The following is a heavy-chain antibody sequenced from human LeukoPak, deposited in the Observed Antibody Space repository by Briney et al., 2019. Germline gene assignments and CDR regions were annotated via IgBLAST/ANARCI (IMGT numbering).Heavy chain of an antibody. CDR3: ARDGLASNVLDM. CDR1: GFTLTGYG. CDR2: IWYDGNNK. D-gene: IGHD5/OR15-5a*01. Sequence: GGSLRLSCAASGFTLTGYGMHWVRQAPGKGLEWVAVIWYDGNNKYYADSVKGRFTIFNTSSKKSLFLLINSLRGDDTAKYYRARDGLASNVLDMWGQGTVVTVSS. V-gene: IGHV3-33*01. J-gene: IGHJ3*02.